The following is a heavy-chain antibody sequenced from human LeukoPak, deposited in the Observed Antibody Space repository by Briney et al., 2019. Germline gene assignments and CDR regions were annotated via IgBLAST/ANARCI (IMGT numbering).Heavy chain of an antibody. J-gene: IGHJ4*02. D-gene: IGHD3-22*01. Sequence: GGSLRLSCAASGFTFSSYAMSWVRQAPGQGLEWVSAISGSGSITYYADSVKGRSTISRDNSKNTLYLQMNSLRAEDTAVYYCAKGYDSSGYYFNYFDYWGQGTLVTVSS. CDR2: ISGSGSIT. CDR3: AKGYDSSGYYFNYFDY. V-gene: IGHV3-23*01. CDR1: GFTFSSYA.